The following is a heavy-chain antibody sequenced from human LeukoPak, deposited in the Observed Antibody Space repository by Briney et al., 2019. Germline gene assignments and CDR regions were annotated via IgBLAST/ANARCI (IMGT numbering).Heavy chain of an antibody. CDR2: ISYDGSNK. V-gene: IGHV3-30*18. CDR1: GFTFSSYG. J-gene: IGHJ4*02. Sequence: PGGSLRLSCAASGFTFSSYGMHWVRQAPGKGLEWVAVISYDGSNKYYADSVKGRFTISRDNSKNTLYLLMNSLRAEDTAVYYCAKDSAYYDSSGYDYWGQGTLVTVSS. D-gene: IGHD3-22*01. CDR3: AKDSAYYDSSGYDY.